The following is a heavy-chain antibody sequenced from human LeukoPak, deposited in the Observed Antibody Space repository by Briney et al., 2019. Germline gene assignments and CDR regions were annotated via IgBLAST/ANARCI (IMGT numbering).Heavy chain of an antibody. CDR1: GFTFSSYG. V-gene: IGHV3-33*01. CDR2: IWYDGSNK. J-gene: IGHJ4*02. D-gene: IGHD6-13*01. Sequence: GGSVRLSCAASGFTFSSYGMHWVRQAPGKGLEWVAVIWYDGSNKYYADSVKGRFTISRDNSKNTLYLQMNSLRAEDTAVYYCARDTGYSSSWYYFDYWGQGTLVTVSS. CDR3: ARDTGYSSSWYYFDY.